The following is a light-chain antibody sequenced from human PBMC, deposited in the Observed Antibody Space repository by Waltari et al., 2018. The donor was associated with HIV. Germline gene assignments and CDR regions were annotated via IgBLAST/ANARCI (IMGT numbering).Light chain of an antibody. CDR3: SSYTTSSSTLP. Sequence: QSALTQPASVSGSPGQSITISCTGTSNNIGNYNLVSWYQHHPGKAPQLIIYEVTKRPSGISVRFSGPKSGNTASLTISGLQAEDEADYYCSSYTTSSSTLPFGGGTKLTVL. V-gene: IGLV2-14*02. CDR1: SNNIGNYNL. CDR2: EVT. J-gene: IGLJ2*01.